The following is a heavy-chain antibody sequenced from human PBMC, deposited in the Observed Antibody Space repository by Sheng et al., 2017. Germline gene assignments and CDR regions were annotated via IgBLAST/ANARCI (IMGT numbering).Heavy chain of an antibody. CDR3: ARDLVGGVLGKTT. Sequence: QVQLQESGPGLVKPSETLTLTCTVSGYSISSGHYWGWIRQPPGKGLGVDWEVFIIVGAPTTTRPSRVESPISGDTSMNQFSLKLRSVTAADTAVYYCARDLVGGVLGKTTWGQG. V-gene: IGHV4-38-2*02. J-gene: IGHJ1*01. D-gene: IGHD4-17*01. CDR1: GYSISSGHY. CDR2: FIIVGAP.